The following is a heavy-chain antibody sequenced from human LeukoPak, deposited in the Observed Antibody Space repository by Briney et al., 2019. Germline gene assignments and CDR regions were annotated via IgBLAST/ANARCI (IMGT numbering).Heavy chain of an antibody. D-gene: IGHD2-15*01. CDR2: VYKSGST. J-gene: IGHJ4*02. Sequence: SETLSLTCTVSGGSISTYQWSWIRQSPGKGLEWIGNVYKSGSTNYNPSLKSRVTISVDTSKNQFSLRLSSVTAADTAVYYCARHISGGATLDWGQGTLVTVSS. CDR1: GGSISTYQ. V-gene: IGHV4-59*08. CDR3: ARHISGGATLD.